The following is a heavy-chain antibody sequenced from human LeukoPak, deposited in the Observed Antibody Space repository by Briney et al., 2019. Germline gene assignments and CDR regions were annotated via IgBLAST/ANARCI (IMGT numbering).Heavy chain of an antibody. CDR3: ARALRIYYYFDY. J-gene: IGHJ4*02. CDR1: GFTFNSYG. D-gene: IGHD1-26*01. Sequence: GGSLRLSCAVSGFTFNSYGMSWVRQAPGKGLEWVSSLSGSGGSTYYTDSVKGRFTISRDNSKNTLYLQMNSLRAEDTAVYYCARALRIYYYFDYWGQGTLVTVSS. CDR2: LSGSGGST. V-gene: IGHV3-23*01.